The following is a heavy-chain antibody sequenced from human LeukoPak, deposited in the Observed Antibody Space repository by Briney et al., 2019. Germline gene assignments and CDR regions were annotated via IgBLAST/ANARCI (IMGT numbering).Heavy chain of an antibody. CDR2: ISYDGSNK. D-gene: IGHD2-21*01. CDR1: GFTSSSYG. J-gene: IGHJ6*02. Sequence: GGSLRLSCAASGFTSSSYGMHWVGQAPGKGLEWVAVISYDGSNKYYADSVKGRFTISRDNSKNTLYLQMNSLRAEDTAVYYCAKVVWSGPYYYYGMDVWGQGTTVTVSS. V-gene: IGHV3-30*18. CDR3: AKVVWSGPYYYYGMDV.